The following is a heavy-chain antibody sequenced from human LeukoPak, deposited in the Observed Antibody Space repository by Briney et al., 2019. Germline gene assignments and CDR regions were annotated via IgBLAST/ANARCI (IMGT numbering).Heavy chain of an antibody. Sequence: SVKVSCKASGGTFSSYAISWVRQAPGQGLEWMGGIIPIFGTANYAQKFQGRVTITADGSTSTAYMELSSLRSEDTAVYYCARGRGAAAAPGYFDYWGQGTLVTVSS. J-gene: IGHJ4*02. V-gene: IGHV1-69*01. D-gene: IGHD6-13*01. CDR1: GGTFSSYA. CDR3: ARGRGAAAAPGYFDY. CDR2: IIPIFGTA.